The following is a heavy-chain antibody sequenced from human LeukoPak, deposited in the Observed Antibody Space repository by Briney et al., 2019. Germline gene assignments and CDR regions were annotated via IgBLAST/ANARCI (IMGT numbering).Heavy chain of an antibody. J-gene: IGHJ4*02. CDR3: AKYLGATGESHFDY. Sequence: SETLSLTCAVYGGSFSGYYWSWIRQPPGKGLEWIGEINHSGSTNYNPSLKSRVTILVDTSKNQFSLKLSSVTAADTAVYYCAKYLGATGESHFDYWGQGTLVTVSS. D-gene: IGHD6-13*01. V-gene: IGHV4-34*01. CDR1: GGSFSGYY. CDR2: INHSGST.